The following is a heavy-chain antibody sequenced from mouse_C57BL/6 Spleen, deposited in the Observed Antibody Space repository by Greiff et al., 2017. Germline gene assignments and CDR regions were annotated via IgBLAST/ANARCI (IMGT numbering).Heavy chain of an antibody. D-gene: IGHD2-12*01. CDR2: INPSTGGT. Sequence: EVKLPQSGPELVKPGASVTISCTASGYSFTGYYMNWVKQSPEKSLEWIGEINPSTGGTTYNQKFKAKATLTVDKSSSTAYMQLKSLTSEDSAVXYCSEREYDDYAMDYGGQGTWGTVSS. V-gene: IGHV1-42*01. CDR3: SEREYDDYAMDY. J-gene: IGHJ4*01. CDR1: GYSFTGYY.